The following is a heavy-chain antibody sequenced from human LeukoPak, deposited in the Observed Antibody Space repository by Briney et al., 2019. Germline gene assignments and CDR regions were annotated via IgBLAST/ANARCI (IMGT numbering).Heavy chain of an antibody. CDR1: GGSISSGSYY. CDR2: IYTSGST. V-gene: IGHV4-61*02. J-gene: IGHJ3*02. Sequence: SQTLSLTCTVSGGSISSGSYYWSWIRQPAGKGLEWIGRIYTSGSTNYNPSLKSRVTISVDTSKNQFSLKLSSVTAADTAVYYCARDHLDYYDSSGYYGDAFDIWGQGTMVTVSS. D-gene: IGHD3-22*01. CDR3: ARDHLDYYDSSGYYGDAFDI.